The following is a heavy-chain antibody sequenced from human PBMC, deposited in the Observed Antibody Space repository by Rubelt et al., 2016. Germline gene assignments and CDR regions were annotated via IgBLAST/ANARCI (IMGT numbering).Heavy chain of an antibody. J-gene: IGHJ6*03. D-gene: IGHD2-2*01. CDR2: IYPGDSDT. Sequence: GSGYSFTSYWIGWVRQMPGKGLEWMGIIYPGDSDTRYSPSFQGQVTISADKYISTAYLQWSSLKASDTAMYYCARHIVVPAFRERYYYYYMDVWGKGITVTVSS. CDR1: GYSFTSYW. CDR3: ARHIVVPAFRERYYYYYMDV. V-gene: IGHV5-51*01.